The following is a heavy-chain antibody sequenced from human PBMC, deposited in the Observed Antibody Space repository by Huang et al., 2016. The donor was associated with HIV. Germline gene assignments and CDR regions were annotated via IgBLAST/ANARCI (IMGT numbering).Heavy chain of an antibody. CDR3: ARDRDFYDSSGYWGFNYFDY. CDR1: GYAFTSYY. CDR2: INPSDGST. J-gene: IGHJ4*02. D-gene: IGHD3-22*01. Sequence: QVQLVQSGAEVKKPGASVKVSCKASGYAFTSYYMHWVRQAPGQGLEWRGIINPSDGSTSYAKKFQGRITTTRDTSTNTVFMELSSLRSEDTAVYYCARDRDFYDSSGYWGFNYFDYWGQGTLVTVSS. V-gene: IGHV1-46*01.